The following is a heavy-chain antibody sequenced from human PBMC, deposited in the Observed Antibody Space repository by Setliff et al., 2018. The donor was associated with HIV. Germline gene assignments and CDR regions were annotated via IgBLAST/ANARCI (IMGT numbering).Heavy chain of an antibody. D-gene: IGHD6-25*01. CDR2: IYSDGST. Sequence: TFSSYEMNWVRQAPGKGLEWVSTIYSDGSTYHRDSVKGRFTLSRDNSKNTVYLQVGSLRPDDTAMYYCARSRPYNSALDYWGQGTLVTVSS. V-gene: IGHV3-66*02. CDR1: TFSSYE. CDR3: ARSRPYNSALDY. J-gene: IGHJ4*02.